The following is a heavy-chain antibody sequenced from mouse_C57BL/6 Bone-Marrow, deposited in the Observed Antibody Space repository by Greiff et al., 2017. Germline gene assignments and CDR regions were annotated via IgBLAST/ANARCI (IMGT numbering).Heavy chain of an antibody. J-gene: IGHJ2*01. V-gene: IGHV1-85*01. Sequence: VQLVESGPELVKPGASEKLSCKASGYTFTSYDINWVKQRPGQGLEWIGWIYPRDGSTKYNEKFKGKATLTVDTSSSTAYMELHSLTSEDSAVYFCAREGSIVTFDYWGQGTTLTVSS. CDR3: AREGSIVTFDY. D-gene: IGHD2-5*01. CDR1: GYTFTSYD. CDR2: IYPRDGST.